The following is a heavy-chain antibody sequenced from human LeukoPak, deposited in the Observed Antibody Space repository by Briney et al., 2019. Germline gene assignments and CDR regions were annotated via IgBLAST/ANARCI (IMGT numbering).Heavy chain of an antibody. CDR1: GFTFSSYA. D-gene: IGHD2-15*01. V-gene: IGHV3-30-3*01. CDR3: ARGCSGGSCYSNYYYYGMDV. Sequence: GGSLRLSCAASGFTFSSYAMHWVRQAPGKGLEWGAVISYDGSNKYYADSVKGRFTISRDNSKNTLYLQMNSLRAEDTAVYYCARGCSGGSCYSNYYYYGMDVWGQGTTVTVSS. J-gene: IGHJ6*02. CDR2: ISYDGSNK.